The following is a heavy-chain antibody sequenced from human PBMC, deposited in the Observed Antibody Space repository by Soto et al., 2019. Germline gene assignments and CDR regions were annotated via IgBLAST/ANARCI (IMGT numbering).Heavy chain of an antibody. J-gene: IGHJ6*02. CDR2: ISGSGGST. V-gene: IGHV3-23*01. Sequence: EVQLLESGGGLVQPGGSLRLSCAASGFTFSSYAMSWVRQAPGKGLEWVSAISGSGGSTYYADSVKGRFTISRDNSKNRLYLQMNSLRAEDTAVYYCAAGYCSSTSCFLYGMDVWGQGTTVTVSS. CDR1: GFTFSSYA. D-gene: IGHD2-2*01. CDR3: AAGYCSSTSCFLYGMDV.